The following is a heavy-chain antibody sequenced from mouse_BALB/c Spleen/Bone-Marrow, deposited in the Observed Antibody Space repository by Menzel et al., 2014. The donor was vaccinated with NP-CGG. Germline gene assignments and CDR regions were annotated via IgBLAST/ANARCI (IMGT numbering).Heavy chain of an antibody. CDR3: ARDGNFAMDY. J-gene: IGHJ4*01. CDR2: INDGGSYT. Sequence: EVQLVEPGGGLVKPGGSLELSCAVSGFTFSDYYMYWVRQNPEKRLEWVATINDGGSYTYYPDSVKGRFTISRDNAKNNLYLQMSSLKSEDTAMYYCARDGNFAMDYWGQGTSVTVSS. D-gene: IGHD2-1*01. V-gene: IGHV5-4*02. CDR1: GFTFSDYY.